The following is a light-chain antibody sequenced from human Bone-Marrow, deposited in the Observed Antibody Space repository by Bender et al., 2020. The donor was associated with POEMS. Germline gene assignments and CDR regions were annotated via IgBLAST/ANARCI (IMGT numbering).Light chain of an antibody. CDR3: SSYRTDSSWV. Sequence: QSALTQPPSASGSPGQSITISCSGTSSDVGSYNLVSWYQHHPGKAPKFMIYDVTNRPSGVSNRFSGPKSGNTASLTISGLQAEDEADYYCSSYRTDSSWVFGGGTKVTVL. CDR2: DVT. V-gene: IGLV2-14*02. CDR1: SSDVGSYNL. J-gene: IGLJ3*02.